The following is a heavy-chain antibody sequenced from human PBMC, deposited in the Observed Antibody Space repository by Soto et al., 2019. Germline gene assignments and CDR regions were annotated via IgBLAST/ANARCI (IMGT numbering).Heavy chain of an antibody. CDR2: ISYDGSNE. J-gene: IGHJ4*02. CDR1: GFTFSSYG. V-gene: IGHV3-30*03. D-gene: IGHD5-18*01. CDR3: VSSYGSIHFDY. Sequence: QVQLVESGGGVVKPGRSLRLSCAASGFTFSSYGMHWVRQAPGKGLEWVAVISYDGSNEYYADSVKGRITISRDNSKNTLYLQMNSLRAEDTAVYYGVSSYGSIHFDYWGQGTLVTVSS.